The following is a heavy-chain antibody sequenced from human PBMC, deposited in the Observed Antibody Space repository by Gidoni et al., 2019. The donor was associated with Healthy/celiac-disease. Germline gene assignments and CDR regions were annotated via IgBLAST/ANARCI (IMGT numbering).Heavy chain of an antibody. CDR1: GVTFDDYA. CDR3: AKGLWLAILDY. D-gene: IGHD6-19*01. V-gene: IGHV3-43*02. J-gene: IGHJ4*02. Sequence: EVQLVESGGGVVQPGGTMRHSCAASGVTFDDYAMPWVRQAPGKGLACVSLISGDGGTTYDADSVKGRSTISRDTSKNSLYLQMNSLSPEDTALYYCAKGLWLAILDYWGQGTLVTVSS. CDR2: ISGDGGTT.